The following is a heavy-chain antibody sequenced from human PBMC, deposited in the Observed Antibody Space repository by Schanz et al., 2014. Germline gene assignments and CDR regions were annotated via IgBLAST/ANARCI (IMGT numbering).Heavy chain of an antibody. Sequence: PGGSLRLSCAASGFTFSSYAMSWVRQAPGKGLEWVSTISASGGSTYYADSVKGRFTISRDNSKNTLYLQMNSLSADDTAVFYCAKGMGYCSGGTCYDYYYYGLDVWGQGTTVTVSS. CDR2: ISASGGST. CDR3: AKGMGYCSGGTCYDYYYYGLDV. CDR1: GFTFSSYA. D-gene: IGHD2-15*01. V-gene: IGHV3-23*01. J-gene: IGHJ6*02.